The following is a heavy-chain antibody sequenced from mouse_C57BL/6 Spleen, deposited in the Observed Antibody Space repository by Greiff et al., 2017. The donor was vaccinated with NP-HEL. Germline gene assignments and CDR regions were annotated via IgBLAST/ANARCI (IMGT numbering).Heavy chain of an antibody. CDR3: ARRDDYLYYYAMDY. J-gene: IGHJ4*01. D-gene: IGHD2-4*01. V-gene: IGHV1-64*01. CDR2: IHPNSGST. Sequence: QVHVKQPGAELVKPGASVKLSCKASGYTFTSYWMHWVKQRPGQGLEWIGMIHPNSGSTNYNEKFKSKATLTVDKSSSTAYMQLSSLTSEDSAVYYCARRDDYLYYYAMDYWGQGTSVTVSS. CDR1: GYTFTSYW.